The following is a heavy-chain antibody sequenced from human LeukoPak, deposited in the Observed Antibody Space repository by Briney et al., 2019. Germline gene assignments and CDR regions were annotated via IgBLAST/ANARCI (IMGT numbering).Heavy chain of an antibody. J-gene: IGHJ4*02. CDR2: INHSGST. V-gene: IGHV4-34*01. Sequence: PSETLSLTCAVYGGSFSGYYWSWIRQPPGKGLEWIGEINHSGSTNYNPSLKSRVTISVDTSKNQFSLKLSSVTAADTAVYYCAGRDYDYVWGSYRPLDYWGQGTLVTVPS. CDR1: GGSFSGYY. D-gene: IGHD3-16*02. CDR3: AGRDYDYVWGSYRPLDY.